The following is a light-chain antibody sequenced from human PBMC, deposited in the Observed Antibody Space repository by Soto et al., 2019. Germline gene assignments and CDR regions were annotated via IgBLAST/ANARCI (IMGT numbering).Light chain of an antibody. CDR1: QSVSSSN. CDR2: GAS. V-gene: IGKV3-20*01. J-gene: IGKJ3*01. Sequence: EIVLTQSPGTLSLSPGERATLSCRASQSVSSSNLAWYQQKPGQAPRLLIYGASRRATGIPDRFSGSGSGTDFTLTISRLEPEDFAVYYCQQYGNSPFTFGPGTNVDIK. CDR3: QQYGNSPFT.